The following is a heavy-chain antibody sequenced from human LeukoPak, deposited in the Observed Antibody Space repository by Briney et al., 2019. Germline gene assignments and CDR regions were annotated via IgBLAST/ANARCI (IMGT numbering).Heavy chain of an antibody. CDR3: AKSVYGSGSY. CDR1: GLTFSNYG. D-gene: IGHD3-10*01. Sequence: GGSLRLSCAASGLTFSNYGVSWVRPAPGKGLEWVSSINGGSTYYADSVKGRFTISRDDFKNTLYLQMNSLRAEDTAIYYWAKSVYGSGSYWGQGTLVTVSS. CDR2: INGGST. J-gene: IGHJ4*02. V-gene: IGHV3-23*01.